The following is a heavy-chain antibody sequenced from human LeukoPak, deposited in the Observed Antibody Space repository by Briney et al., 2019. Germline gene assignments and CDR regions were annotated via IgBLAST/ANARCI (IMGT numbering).Heavy chain of an antibody. J-gene: IGHJ6*02. CDR3: ARGYCSSTSCYYYYGMDV. CDR1: GFTFSSYG. CDR2: IWYDGSNK. Sequence: VGSLRLSCAASGFTFSSYGMHWGRQAPGKGLEWVAVIWYDGSNKYYADSVKGRFTISRDNSKNTLYLQMNSLRAEDTAVYYCARGYCSSTSCYYYYGMDVWGQGTTVTVSS. V-gene: IGHV3-33*01. D-gene: IGHD2-2*01.